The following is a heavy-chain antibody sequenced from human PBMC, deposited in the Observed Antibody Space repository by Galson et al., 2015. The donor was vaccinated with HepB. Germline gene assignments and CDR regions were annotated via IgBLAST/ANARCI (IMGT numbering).Heavy chain of an antibody. V-gene: IGHV1-69*05. CDR2: IIPIFGTP. CDR3: ARAFEGTGDTGAFFYTFDV. CDR1: GGTFSNSA. J-gene: IGHJ6*02. Sequence: SVKVSCKASGGTFSNSAISWVRQAPGQGLEWMGGIIPIFGTPNYAQKFQGRVSMTRDTSTNTAYLELTGLTPADSGVYYCARAFEGTGDTGAFFYTFDVWGQGTTVTVSS. D-gene: IGHD2-21*02.